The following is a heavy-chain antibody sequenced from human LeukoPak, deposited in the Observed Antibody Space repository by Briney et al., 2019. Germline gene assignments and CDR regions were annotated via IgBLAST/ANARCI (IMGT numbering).Heavy chain of an antibody. CDR3: ARVGPVQLERRGAFDI. D-gene: IGHD1-1*01. CDR2: ISSSGSTI. CDR1: GFTFSSYE. V-gene: IGHV3-48*03. J-gene: IGHJ3*02. Sequence: PGGSLRLSCAASGFTFSSYEMNWVRQAPGKGLEGVSYISSSGSTIYYADSVKGRFTISRDNAKNSLYLQMNSLRAEDTAVYYCARVGPVQLERRGAFDIWGQGTMVTVSS.